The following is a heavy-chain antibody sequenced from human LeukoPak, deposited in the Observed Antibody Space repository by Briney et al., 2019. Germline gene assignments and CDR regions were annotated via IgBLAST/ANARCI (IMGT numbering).Heavy chain of an antibody. Sequence: GGSLSLSCAASGFIIYNYAMSWVRQAPGKGLEWVSSISGSGSNEFYVDSVKGRFNISRDTPKNTLYLQMNCLRVDDTGIYYCAIFPIVTVPAAKQDLDFWGQGTLVTVSS. J-gene: IGHJ4*02. CDR3: AIFPIVTVPAAKQDLDF. CDR1: GFIIYNYA. CDR2: ISGSGSNE. D-gene: IGHD2-2*01. V-gene: IGHV3-23*01.